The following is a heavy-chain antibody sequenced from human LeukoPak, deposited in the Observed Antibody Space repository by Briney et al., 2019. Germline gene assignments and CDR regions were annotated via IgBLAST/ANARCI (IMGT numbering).Heavy chain of an antibody. D-gene: IGHD3-10*01. CDR1: GFTVSSNY. Sequence: GGSLRLSCAASGFTVSSNYMSWVHQAPGKGLEWVSVIYSGGSTYYADSVKGRFTISRDNSKNTLYLQMNSLRAEDTAVYYCARDSMVRGVIVYGMDVWGQGTTVTVSS. V-gene: IGHV3-66*01. CDR2: IYSGGST. J-gene: IGHJ6*02. CDR3: ARDSMVRGVIVYGMDV.